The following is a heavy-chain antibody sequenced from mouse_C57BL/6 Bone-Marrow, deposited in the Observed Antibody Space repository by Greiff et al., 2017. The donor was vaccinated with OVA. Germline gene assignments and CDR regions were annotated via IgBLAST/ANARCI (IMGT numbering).Heavy chain of an antibody. D-gene: IGHD2-5*01. CDR1: GFTFTDYY. CDR3: TRYYSNYVWYFDV. Sequence: VQLQQSGAELVRPGASVKLSCTASGFTFTDYYMHWVKQRPEQGLEWIGRIDPEDGDTEYAPKFQGKATMTADTSSNTAYLQLSSLTSEDTAVYYCTRYYSNYVWYFDVWGTGTTVTVSS. J-gene: IGHJ1*03. V-gene: IGHV14-1*01. CDR2: IDPEDGDT.